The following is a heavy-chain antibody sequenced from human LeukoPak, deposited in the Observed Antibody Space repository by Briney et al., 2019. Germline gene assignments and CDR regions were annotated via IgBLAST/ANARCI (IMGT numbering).Heavy chain of an antibody. CDR2: INPNSGDT. D-gene: IGHD2-21*02. Sequence: ASVKVSCKASGYTFTGYYVHWVRRAPGQGLEWMGGINPNSGDTNYAQKFQGRVTMTRDTSISTAYMELSRLRSDDTAVYYCARNYCGGDCFPDYWGQGTLVTVSS. CDR3: ARNYCGGDCFPDY. J-gene: IGHJ4*02. CDR1: GYTFTGYY. V-gene: IGHV1-2*02.